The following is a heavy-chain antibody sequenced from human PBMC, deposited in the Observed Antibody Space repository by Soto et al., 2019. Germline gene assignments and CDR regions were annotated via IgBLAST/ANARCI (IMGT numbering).Heavy chain of an antibody. J-gene: IGHJ5*02. V-gene: IGHV1-69*13. CDR1: GGTFSSYA. CDR3: ARDRAVAPSSFDP. D-gene: IGHD6-19*01. Sequence: GASVKVSCKASGGTFSSYAISWVRQAPGQGLEWMGGIIPIFGTANYAQKFQGRVTVTADESTSTAYMELSSLRSEDTAVYYCARDRAVAPSSFDPWGQGTLVTVSS. CDR2: IIPIFGTA.